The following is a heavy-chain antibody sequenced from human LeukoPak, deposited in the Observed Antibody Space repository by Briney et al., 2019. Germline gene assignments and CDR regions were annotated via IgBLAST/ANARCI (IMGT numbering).Heavy chain of an antibody. J-gene: IGHJ4*02. CDR1: GFTFSSYS. D-gene: IGHD3-16*01. Sequence: PGGSLRLSCAASGFTFSSYSMNWVRQAPGKGLEWVSSISSSSSYIYYADSVKGRFTISRDNSKNTLYLQMSSLRAEDTAVYYCASGSYGYTGFDYWGQGTLVTVSS. V-gene: IGHV3-21*04. CDR3: ASGSYGYTGFDY. CDR2: ISSSSSYI.